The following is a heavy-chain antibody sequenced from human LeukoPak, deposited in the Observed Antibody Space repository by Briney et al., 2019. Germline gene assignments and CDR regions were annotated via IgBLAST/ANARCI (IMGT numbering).Heavy chain of an antibody. J-gene: IGHJ2*01. CDR1: GGSISSYS. CDR3: ARETSPTTVTNQRVEADYYWYFDL. V-gene: IGHV4-59*01. D-gene: IGHD4-17*01. Sequence: SETLSLTCSVSGGSISSYSWSWIRQPPGKGLEWIGYISYSGSTNYNPSLKSRVTISVDTSKNQFSLKLSSVTAADTAVYYCARETSPTTVTNQRVEADYYWYFDLWGRGTLVTVSS. CDR2: ISYSGST.